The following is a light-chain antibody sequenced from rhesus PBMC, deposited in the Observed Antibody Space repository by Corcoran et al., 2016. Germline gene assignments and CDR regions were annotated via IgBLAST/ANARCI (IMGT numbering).Light chain of an antibody. V-gene: IGKV2-65*01. Sequence: DVVMTQSPLALPITPGQPASISCRSSQSLVHSNGNKYLSWFQQKPGQPPRILIYKVSNRYSGGPDRFTGSGAGTDFTLKISRVEAEDVGVYYCMQSTHLPYSFGQGTKVEIK. CDR1: QSLVHSNGNKY. J-gene: IGKJ2*01. CDR2: KVS. CDR3: MQSTHLPYS.